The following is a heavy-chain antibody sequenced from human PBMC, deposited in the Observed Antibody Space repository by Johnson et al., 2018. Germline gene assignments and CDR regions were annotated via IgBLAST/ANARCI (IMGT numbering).Heavy chain of an antibody. V-gene: IGHV3-30*18. CDR1: GFTLRSYG. J-gene: IGHJ6*03. CDR3: AKVAAAGIYYYMDV. Sequence: VQLVETGGGVVQPGRSLRLSCAASGFTLRSYGMYWVRQAPGKGLEWVTLISYDGTNKYYAASVKGRFTISRDNSKNTLYLQMNSLRAEDTAMYYCAKVAAAGIYYYMDVWGTGTTVTVSS. CDR2: ISYDGTNK. D-gene: IGHD6-13*01.